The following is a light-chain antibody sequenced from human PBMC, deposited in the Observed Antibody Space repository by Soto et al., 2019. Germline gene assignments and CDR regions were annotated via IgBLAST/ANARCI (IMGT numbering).Light chain of an antibody. V-gene: IGKV3-15*01. CDR1: QSVSSN. CDR2: GAS. J-gene: IGKJ1*01. CDR3: QQYNNWTPMA. Sequence: EIVMTQSPATLSVSPGERATLSCRASQSVSSNLAWYQQKPGQAPRLLLYGASTRATSITARFSGSGSGTEFTLTISSMQSEDFAVYYCQQYNNWTPMAFGQGTKVEIK.